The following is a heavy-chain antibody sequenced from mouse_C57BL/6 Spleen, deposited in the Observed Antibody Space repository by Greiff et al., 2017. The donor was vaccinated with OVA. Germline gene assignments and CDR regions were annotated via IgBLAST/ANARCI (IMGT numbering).Heavy chain of an antibody. CDR1: GFSLTSYG. CDR2: IWGGGGT. CDR3: AKRGEYDVGAMDY. J-gene: IGHJ4*01. V-gene: IGHV2-9*01. Sequence: QVQLQQSGPGLVAPSPSLSITCTVSGFSLTSYGVDWVRQPPGQGLEWLGVIWGGGGTNYYSALMSRLGIIKDNSESQVILQNNRLRTDDTAVDYCAKRGEYDVGAMDYWGQGTSVTVSS. D-gene: IGHD2-12*01.